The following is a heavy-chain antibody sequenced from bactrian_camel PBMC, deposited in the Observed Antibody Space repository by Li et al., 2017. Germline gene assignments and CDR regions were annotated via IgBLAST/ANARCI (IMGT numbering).Heavy chain of an antibody. V-gene: IGHV3S40*01. CDR3: ATGDVPYY. D-gene: IGHD7*01. CDR1: GFTLSSND. J-gene: IGHJ4*01. Sequence: VQLVESGGGLVQPGGSLRLSCAASGFTLSSNDMSWVRQAPGKGLEWVLVISSGGGSTDYADTVKGRFTISRDNAKTTVYLQMNSLKSEDTALYYCATGDVPYYWGQGTQVTVS. CDR2: ISSGGGST.